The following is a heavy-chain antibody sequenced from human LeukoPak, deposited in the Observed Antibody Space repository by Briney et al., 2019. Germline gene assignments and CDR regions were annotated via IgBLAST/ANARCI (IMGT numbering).Heavy chain of an antibody. CDR3: ARDGVRLEWLKGPDY. D-gene: IGHD3-3*01. J-gene: IGHJ4*02. Sequence: ASVKVSCKASGYTFTSYYMHWVRQAPGQGLEWMGIINPSGGSTSYAQKFQGRVTMTRDTSTSTVYMELSSLRSEDTAVYYCARDGVRLEWLKGPDYWGQGTLVTVSS. V-gene: IGHV1-46*01. CDR1: GYTFTSYY. CDR2: INPSGGST.